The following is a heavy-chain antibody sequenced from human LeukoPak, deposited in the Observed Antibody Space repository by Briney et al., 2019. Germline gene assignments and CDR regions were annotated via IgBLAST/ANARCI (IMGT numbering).Heavy chain of an antibody. V-gene: IGHV3-33*01. CDR3: ARDGVRVTGMVTPYFYYMDV. CDR1: GFSFNNYG. Sequence: GGSLRLSCAASGFSFNNYGMHWVRQAPGQGLEWAAVIWYDGSNKYYADSLKGRITISRDNSQNTLYLEIDSLRAEDTAVYYCARDGVRVTGMVTPYFYYMDVWGKGTLVTVSS. J-gene: IGHJ6*03. CDR2: IWYDGSNK. D-gene: IGHD5-18*01.